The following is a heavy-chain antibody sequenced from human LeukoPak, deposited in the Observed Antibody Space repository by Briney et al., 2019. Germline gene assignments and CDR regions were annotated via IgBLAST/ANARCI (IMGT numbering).Heavy chain of an antibody. CDR1: GFDFNNYA. CDR3: AKGAAIDH. J-gene: IGHJ4*02. CDR2: MSGSGYHTYYADSDKT. V-gene: IGHV3-23*01. Sequence: GGSLRLSCAASGFDFNNYAMSWVRQGPGKRLEWVSEMSGSGYHTYYADSDKTYYADSVKGRSTISRDNSKSTVYLHMNNLRLEDTAIYYCAKGAAIDHWGQGTLVTVSS.